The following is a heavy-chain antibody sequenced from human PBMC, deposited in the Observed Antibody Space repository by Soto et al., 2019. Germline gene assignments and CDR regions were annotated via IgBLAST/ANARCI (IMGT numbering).Heavy chain of an antibody. V-gene: IGHV1-69*13. D-gene: IGHD2-21*02. CDR1: GGTFSSYA. Sequence: SVKVSCKASGGTFSSYAISWVRQAPGQGLEWTGGIIPIFGTANYAQKFQGRVTITADESTSTAYMELSSLRSEDTAVYYCARTYCGGDCYPGPIDAFDIWGQGTMVTVSS. J-gene: IGHJ3*02. CDR3: ARTYCGGDCYPGPIDAFDI. CDR2: IIPIFGTA.